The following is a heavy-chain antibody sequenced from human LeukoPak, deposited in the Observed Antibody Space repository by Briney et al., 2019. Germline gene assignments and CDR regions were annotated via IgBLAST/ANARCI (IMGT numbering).Heavy chain of an antibody. J-gene: IGHJ4*02. CDR2: IYHSGST. CDR3: ARLGSGSYWTHLFDY. CDR1: GYSISSGYY. Sequence: PSETLSLTCTVSGYSISSGYYWGWIRQPPGKGLEWIGRIYHSGSTYYNPSLKSRLTISVDTSKNQFSLKLSSVTAPGTALSYCARLGSGSYWTHLFDYWGQGTLVTVSS. D-gene: IGHD1-26*01. V-gene: IGHV4-38-2*02.